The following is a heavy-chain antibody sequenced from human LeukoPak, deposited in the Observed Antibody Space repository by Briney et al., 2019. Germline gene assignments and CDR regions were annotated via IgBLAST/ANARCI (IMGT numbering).Heavy chain of an antibody. Sequence: SVKVSCKASGGTFSSCAISWVRQAPGQGLEWMGGIIPIFGTANYAQKFQGRVTITADESTSTAYMELSSLRSEDTAVYYCAEQSTGTTGEFDYWGQGTLVTVSS. CDR1: GGTFSSCA. CDR3: AEQSTGTTGEFDY. CDR2: IIPIFGTA. D-gene: IGHD1-7*01. V-gene: IGHV1-69*13. J-gene: IGHJ4*02.